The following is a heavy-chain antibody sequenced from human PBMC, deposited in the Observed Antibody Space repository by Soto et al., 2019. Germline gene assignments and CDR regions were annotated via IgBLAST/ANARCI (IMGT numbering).Heavy chain of an antibody. Sequence: SGGSLRLSCAASGFTFSSYAMHWVRQAPGKGLEWVAVISYDGSNKYYADSVKGRFTISRDNSKNTLYLQMNSLRAEDTAVYYCAKEREWELQGGMDVWGQGTTVTVSS. D-gene: IGHD1-26*01. V-gene: IGHV3-30*04. CDR1: GFTFSSYA. J-gene: IGHJ6*02. CDR3: AKEREWELQGGMDV. CDR2: ISYDGSNK.